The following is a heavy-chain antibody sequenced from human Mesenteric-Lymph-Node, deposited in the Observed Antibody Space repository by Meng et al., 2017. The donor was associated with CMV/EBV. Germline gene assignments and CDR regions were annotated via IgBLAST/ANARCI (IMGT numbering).Heavy chain of an antibody. J-gene: IGHJ6*02. CDR1: GFTFSSYW. D-gene: IGHD2/OR15-2a*01. CDR3: ARDLEGCGICLHFYYYYGMDV. Sequence: GGSLRLSCAASGFTFSSYWMHWVRQAPGKGLEWVAVITHDGSNKYYGDSVKGRFTISRDNSEKTLYLQMSSLGVDDTAVYYCARDLEGCGICLHFYYYYGMDVWGQGTTVTVSS. V-gene: IGHV3-30-3*01. CDR2: ITHDGSNK.